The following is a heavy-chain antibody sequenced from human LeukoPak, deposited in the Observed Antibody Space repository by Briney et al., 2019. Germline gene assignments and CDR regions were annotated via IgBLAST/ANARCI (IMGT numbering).Heavy chain of an antibody. CDR3: ARPGNWWFDP. V-gene: IGHV1-2*02. J-gene: IGHJ5*02. CDR2: MNVYSGDA. CDR1: GYIFSAYY. D-gene: IGHD3-10*01. Sequence: ASVKVSCKASGYIFSAYYMHGVRQAPGQGPEWMGWMNVYSGDATYAQKFQGRVTMTRDTSISTAYMGLRSLTSDDTAVYYCARPGNWWFDPWGQGTLVTVSS.